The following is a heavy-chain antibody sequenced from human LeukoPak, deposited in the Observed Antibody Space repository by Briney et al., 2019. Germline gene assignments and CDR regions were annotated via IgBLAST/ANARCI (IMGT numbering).Heavy chain of an antibody. J-gene: IGHJ6*03. CDR2: IGGRGGST. CDR1: GFIFSDYG. CDR3: AKQGRDWLRDYYYYMDV. Sequence: GGTLRHSCAASGFIFSDYGMSRVRQAPGKGLEWVSTIGGRGGSTYYADSVKGRFTISRDNSKNTLYLQMNSLRAEDTAVYYCAKQGRDWLRDYYYYMDVWGKGTTVTISS. D-gene: IGHD3-9*01. V-gene: IGHV3-23*01.